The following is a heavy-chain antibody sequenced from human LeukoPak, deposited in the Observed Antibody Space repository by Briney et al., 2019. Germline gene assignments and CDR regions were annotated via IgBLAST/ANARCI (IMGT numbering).Heavy chain of an antibody. CDR1: GFTFNNYG. CDR3: ARGSRLLWFGYYYYYMDV. J-gene: IGHJ6*03. V-gene: IGHV3-53*01. D-gene: IGHD3-10*01. Sequence: GGTLRLSCAASGFTFNNYGMSWVRQAPGKGLEWVSVIYSGGSTYYADSVKGRFTISRDNSKNTLYLQMNSLRAEDTAVYYCARGSRLLWFGYYYYYMDVWGKGTTVTISS. CDR2: IYSGGST.